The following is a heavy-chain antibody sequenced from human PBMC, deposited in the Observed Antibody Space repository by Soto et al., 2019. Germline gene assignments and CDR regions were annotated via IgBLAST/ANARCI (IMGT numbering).Heavy chain of an antibody. CDR3: ARDRWSMVYEYGMEV. D-gene: IGHD2-8*01. CDR1: GYTFTSYG. Sequence: QVQLVQSGAEVKKPGASVKVSCKASGYTFTSYGISWVRQAPGQGLEGMGWISAYNGNTNYAQKLQGRVTMTTDTATSKAYKELRSLRSDDTAVYYWARDRWSMVYEYGMEVWGQKTTVTVSS. CDR2: ISAYNGNT. V-gene: IGHV1-18*01. J-gene: IGHJ6*02.